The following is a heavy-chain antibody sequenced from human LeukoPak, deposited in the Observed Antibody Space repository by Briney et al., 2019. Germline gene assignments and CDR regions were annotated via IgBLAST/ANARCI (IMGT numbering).Heavy chain of an antibody. CDR1: GGFISSYY. CDR2: ISYSGSP. D-gene: IGHD1-1*01. V-gene: IGHV4-59*08. CDR3: AGLETSGYLGY. J-gene: IGHJ4*02. Sequence: SETLSLTCTVSGGFISSYYWSWIRRPPGKGLEWIGYISYSGSPKYNPSLKSRVAMSVDTSRGQFSLKLNSVTAADTAVYYCAGLETSGYLGYWGQGTLVTVSS.